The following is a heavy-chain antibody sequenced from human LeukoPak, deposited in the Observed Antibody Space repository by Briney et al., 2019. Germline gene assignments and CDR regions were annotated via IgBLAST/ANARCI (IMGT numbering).Heavy chain of an antibody. V-gene: IGHV4-38-2*02. Sequence: SETLSLTCTVSGYSISSGYYWGWIRQPPGKGLEWIGSIYHSGSTYYNPSLKSRVTISVDTSKNQFSLKLSSVTAADTAVYYCARRVSSGWTYNWFDPWGQGTLVTVSS. CDR1: GYSISSGYY. D-gene: IGHD6-19*01. CDR2: IYHSGST. CDR3: ARRVSSGWTYNWFDP. J-gene: IGHJ5*02.